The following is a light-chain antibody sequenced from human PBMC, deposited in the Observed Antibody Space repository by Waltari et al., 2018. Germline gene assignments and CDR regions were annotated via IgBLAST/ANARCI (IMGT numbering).Light chain of an antibody. Sequence: SYVLTQPPSVSVAPGQTATITCAGDRIGTTSVPWYPQTPGQPPVLVVLADGARPAGIPERFSGSNSGNTATLTISRAEAGDEADYFCQVWHIGSDRVVFGGGTRLTVL. J-gene: IGLJ2*01. V-gene: IGLV3-21*02. CDR1: RIGTTS. CDR2: ADG. CDR3: QVWHIGSDRVV.